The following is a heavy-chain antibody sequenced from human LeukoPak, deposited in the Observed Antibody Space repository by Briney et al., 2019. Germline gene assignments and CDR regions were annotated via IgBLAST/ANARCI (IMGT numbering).Heavy chain of an antibody. Sequence: GGSLRLSCAASGFTFTTYDMHWVRQATGKGLEWVSAIGTTGDTYYPGSVKGRFTISRENAKNSLYLQMNNLRAGDTAVYYCARDTGGGHMDVWGKGTTVTISS. J-gene: IGHJ6*03. CDR1: GFTFTTYD. V-gene: IGHV3-13*01. CDR2: IGTTGDT. CDR3: ARDTGGGHMDV. D-gene: IGHD2-8*02.